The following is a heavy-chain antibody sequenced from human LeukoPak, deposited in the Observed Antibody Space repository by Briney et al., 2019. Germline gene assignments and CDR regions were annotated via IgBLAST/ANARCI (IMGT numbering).Heavy chain of an antibody. Sequence: SENLSRNGSVSGGSISSYYWSWLRQPAGKGLEWIGRIYSSGSTNYNLSLKNRVTMSVDTSRNQFSLKLSSVTAADTAVYYCARVSVSGTYDYWGQGTLVTVSS. D-gene: IGHD5/OR15-5a*01. CDR3: ARVSVSGTYDY. CDR1: GGSISSYY. CDR2: IYSSGST. V-gene: IGHV4-4*07. J-gene: IGHJ4*02.